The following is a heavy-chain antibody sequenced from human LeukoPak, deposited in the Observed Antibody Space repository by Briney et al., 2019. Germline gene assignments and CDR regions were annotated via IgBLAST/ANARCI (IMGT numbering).Heavy chain of an antibody. CDR3: ARGDIVIIPTAPSYYYYYMDV. Sequence: GGSLRLSCAASGFTFSSHWMHWVRQDPGKGLVWVSRINTDGSNTNYADSVKGRFTISRDNAKNTLYLQMHSLRAEDTAVYYCARGDIVIIPTAPSYYYYYMDVWGKGTTVTVSS. CDR2: INTDGSNT. CDR1: GFTFSSHW. D-gene: IGHD2-2*01. V-gene: IGHV3-74*01. J-gene: IGHJ6*03.